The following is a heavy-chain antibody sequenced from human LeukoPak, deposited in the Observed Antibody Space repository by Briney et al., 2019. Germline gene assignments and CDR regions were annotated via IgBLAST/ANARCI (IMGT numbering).Heavy chain of an antibody. J-gene: IGHJ3*02. CDR1: GYTITGYY. D-gene: IGHD2-2*01. V-gene: IGHV1-2*02. Sequence: ASVKVSCKASGYTITGYYMHWVRQAPGQGLEWMGWINPNSGGTNYAQKFQGRVTMTRDTSISTAYMELSRLRSDDTAVYYCARERLDIVVVPAANGSAFDIWGQGTMVTVSS. CDR2: INPNSGGT. CDR3: ARERLDIVVVPAANGSAFDI.